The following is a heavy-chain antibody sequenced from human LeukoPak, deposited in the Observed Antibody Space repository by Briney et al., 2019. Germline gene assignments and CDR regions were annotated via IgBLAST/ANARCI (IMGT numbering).Heavy chain of an antibody. D-gene: IGHD4/OR15-4a*01. CDR2: ITTNGRST. V-gene: IGHV3-23*01. CDR3: AKEVLGYFDF. Sequence: PGGSLRLSCAASGFTFSNYAMSWVRQAPGKGLEWVSAITTNGRSTYYADSVKGRFTISRDNSKDTLYLQTNNLRAEDTALYYCAKEVLGYFDFWGQGTQVTVSS. J-gene: IGHJ4*02. CDR1: GFTFSNYA.